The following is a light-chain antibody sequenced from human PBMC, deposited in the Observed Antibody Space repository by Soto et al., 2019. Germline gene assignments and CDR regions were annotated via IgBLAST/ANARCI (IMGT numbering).Light chain of an antibody. CDR3: QQYTNWRT. Sequence: EIVMTQSPATLSVSPGGGDTLSCRASQNVRRNLAWYQQRPGQAPRLLIYGASTRATGIPTRFSGSGSGTEFTLTISSLQSEYFAVYYCQQYTNWRTFGQGTKVEIK. V-gene: IGKV3-15*01. CDR2: GAS. J-gene: IGKJ1*01. CDR1: QNVRRN.